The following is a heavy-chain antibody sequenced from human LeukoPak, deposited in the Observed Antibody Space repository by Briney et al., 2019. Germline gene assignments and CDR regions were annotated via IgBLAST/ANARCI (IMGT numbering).Heavy chain of an antibody. D-gene: IGHD6-19*01. CDR3: ARDSVAQWLVHHY. V-gene: IGHV1-18*01. CDR2: ISAYHCHT. Sequence: ASVKVSCKASGYTFTRYGIRGVGQAPGQGGEWMGLISAYHCHTNYAQQLHRRVTMPTVTSTSTASMELRSLSSDDPALYYCARDSVAQWLVHHYWRQATLVTVSS. CDR1: GYTFTRYG. J-gene: IGHJ4*02.